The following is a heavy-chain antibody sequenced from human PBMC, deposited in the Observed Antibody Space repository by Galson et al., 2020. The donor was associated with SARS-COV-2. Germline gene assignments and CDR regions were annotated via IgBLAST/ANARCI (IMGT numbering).Heavy chain of an antibody. D-gene: IGHD3-10*01. J-gene: IGHJ5*02. CDR2: MNPNSGNT. Sequence: ASVKVSCKASGYTFTSYDINWVRQATGQGLEWMGWMNPNSGNTGYAQKFQGRVTMTRNTSISTAYMELSSLRSEDTAVYYCARGRALWFGPRNWFDPWGRGTLVTVSS. CDR3: ARGRALWFGPRNWFDP. CDR1: GYTFTSYD. V-gene: IGHV1-8*01.